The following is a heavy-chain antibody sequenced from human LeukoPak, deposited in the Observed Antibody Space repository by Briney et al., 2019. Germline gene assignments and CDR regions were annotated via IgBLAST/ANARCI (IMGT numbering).Heavy chain of an antibody. CDR1: GFTVSSNY. D-gene: IGHD6-13*01. CDR2: IYSGGST. J-gene: IGHJ4*02. Sequence: PGGSLRLSCAASGFTVSSNYMSWVRQAPGKGLEWVSVIYSGGSTYYADSVKGRFTISRDNSKNTLYLQVNSLRAEDTAVYYCARDEAGYFDYWGQGTLVTVSS. CDR3: ARDEAGYFDY. V-gene: IGHV3-66*01.